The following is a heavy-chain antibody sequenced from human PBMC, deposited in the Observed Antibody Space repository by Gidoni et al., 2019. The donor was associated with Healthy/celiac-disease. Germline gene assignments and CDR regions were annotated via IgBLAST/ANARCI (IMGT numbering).Heavy chain of an antibody. J-gene: IGHJ4*02. CDR2: ISYDGSNK. D-gene: IGHD2-2*01. CDR3: ARVGYQLPRLYYFDY. V-gene: IGHV3-30-3*01. Sequence: QVQLVASGGGVVQPGRSLRLSCAASGFTFSSYAMHWVRQAPGKGLEWVAVISYDGSNKYYADSVKGRFTISRDNSKNTLYLQMNSLRAEDTAVYYCARVGYQLPRLYYFDYWGQGTLVTVSS. CDR1: GFTFSSYA.